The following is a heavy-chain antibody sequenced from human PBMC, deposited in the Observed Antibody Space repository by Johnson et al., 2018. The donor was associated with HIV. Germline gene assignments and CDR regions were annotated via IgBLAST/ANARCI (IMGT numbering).Heavy chain of an antibody. D-gene: IGHD7-27*01. CDR3: ARGRDSTGDGGAFDI. J-gene: IGHJ3*02. V-gene: IGHV3-64*01. Sequence: VQLVESGGGLVQPGGSLRLSCAASGFIFSSYAMHWVRQGPGKRLEFVSAISSNGGSTYYANSVKGIFTISRDNSKNTLYLQMNSLRAEDTAVYYCARGRDSTGDGGAFDIWGQGIMVTISS. CDR2: ISSNGGST. CDR1: GFIFSSYA.